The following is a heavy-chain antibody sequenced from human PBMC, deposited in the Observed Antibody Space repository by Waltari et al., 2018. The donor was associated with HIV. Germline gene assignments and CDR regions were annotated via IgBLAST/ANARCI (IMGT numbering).Heavy chain of an antibody. Sequence: QVQLQQWGAGLLKPSETLSLTCAVYGGSFSGYYWSWIRQPPGKGLEWIGEINHSGSTNYNPSLKSRVTISVDTSKNQFSLKLSSVTAADTAVYYCARVGVVVPAAPRQGGMDVWGQGTTVTVSS. J-gene: IGHJ6*02. CDR2: INHSGST. V-gene: IGHV4-34*01. D-gene: IGHD2-2*01. CDR1: GGSFSGYY. CDR3: ARVGVVVPAAPRQGGMDV.